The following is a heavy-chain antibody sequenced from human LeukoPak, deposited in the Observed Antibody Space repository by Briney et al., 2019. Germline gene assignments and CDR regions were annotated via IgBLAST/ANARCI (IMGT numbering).Heavy chain of an antibody. CDR3: ARVWFGELLNYFDY. V-gene: IGHV4-31*03. J-gene: IGHJ4*02. CDR1: GGSISSGGYY. CDR2: IYYSGST. D-gene: IGHD3-10*01. Sequence: SETLSLTCTVSGGSISSGGYYWSWIRQHPGKGLEWIGYIYYSGSTYYNPSLKSRVTISVDTSKNQFSLKLSSVTAADTAVYYCARVWFGELLNYFDYWGQGTLVTVSS.